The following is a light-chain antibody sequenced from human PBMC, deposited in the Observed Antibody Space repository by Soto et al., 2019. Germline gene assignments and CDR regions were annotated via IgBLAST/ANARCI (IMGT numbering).Light chain of an antibody. CDR3: HQYNYLPLT. Sequence: DIQMTQSPSSLSASIGDRVTITCQASRDIRNYLSWYQHKPGKAPTLLISDASNLKTGVPSRFSGRGSGTDFTFTISSLQPEDGATYFCHQYNYLPLTFGGGTKVELK. V-gene: IGKV1-33*01. CDR2: DAS. J-gene: IGKJ4*01. CDR1: RDIRNY.